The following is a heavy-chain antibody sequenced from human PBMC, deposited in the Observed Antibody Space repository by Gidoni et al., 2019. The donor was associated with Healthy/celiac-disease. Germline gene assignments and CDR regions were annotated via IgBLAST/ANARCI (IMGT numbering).Heavy chain of an antibody. J-gene: IGHJ4*02. Sequence: DSVKGRFTISRDNSKNTLYLQMNSLRAEDTAVYYCAKGGVTFDYWGQGTLVTVSS. CDR3: AKGGVTFDY. V-gene: IGHV3-23*01. D-gene: IGHD1-26*01.